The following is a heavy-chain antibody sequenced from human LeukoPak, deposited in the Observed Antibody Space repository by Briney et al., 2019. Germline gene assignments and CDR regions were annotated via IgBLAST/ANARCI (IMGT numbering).Heavy chain of an antibody. CDR2: INPSGGST. V-gene: IGHV1-46*01. Sequence: GASVKVSCKASGHTFTSYYMHWVRQAPGQGLEWMGIINPSGGSTSYAQKFQGRVTMTRDMSTSTVYMELSSLRSEDTAVYYCARKGITSIVARHNWFDPWGQGTLVTVSS. J-gene: IGHJ5*02. D-gene: IGHD6-6*01. CDR3: ARKGITSIVARHNWFDP. CDR1: GHTFTSYY.